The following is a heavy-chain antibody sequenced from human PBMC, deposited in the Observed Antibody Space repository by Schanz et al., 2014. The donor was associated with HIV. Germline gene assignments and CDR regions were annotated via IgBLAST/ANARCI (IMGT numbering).Heavy chain of an antibody. Sequence: VQMVESGGGLVQPGGSLRLSCAASGFSLNRYSVNWVRQPPGKGLERVAVIWVDGTSKFYADSVKGRFIISRDNSKNTLYLDINSLGAEDTAVYYCARDGGEVWGQGTTVTVSS. D-gene: IGHD3-16*01. CDR3: ARDGGEV. V-gene: IGHV3-33*08. CDR2: IWVDGTSK. CDR1: GFSLNRYS. J-gene: IGHJ6*02.